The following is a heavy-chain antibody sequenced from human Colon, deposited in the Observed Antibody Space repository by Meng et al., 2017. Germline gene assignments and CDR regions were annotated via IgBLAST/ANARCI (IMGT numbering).Heavy chain of an antibody. CDR1: GGSISSGGYY. J-gene: IGHJ4*02. D-gene: IGHD4-17*01. CDR2: IYYSWNT. Sequence: QVQRPESGPGLVKPSHTLSLTVTVSGGSISSGGYYWSWIRQHPGKGLVWIGYIYYSWNTYYNPSLKSRVTISVDTSKSQFSLKLSSVTAADTAVYYCARLDTTVTKTFDYWGQGTLVTVSS. CDR3: ARLDTTVTKTFDY. V-gene: IGHV4-31*03.